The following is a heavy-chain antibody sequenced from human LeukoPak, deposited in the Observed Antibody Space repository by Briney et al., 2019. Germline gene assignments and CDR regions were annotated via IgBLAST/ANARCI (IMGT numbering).Heavy chain of an antibody. Sequence: GASVKVSCKTSGYTFTGYYMHWVRQAPGQGLEWMGWINPNSGGTNYAQKFQGRVTMTRDTSITTPSMELSRLRADDTAFYYFARGRSWVLWELPGSWGQGTQVTVSS. V-gene: IGHV1-2*02. CDR3: ARGRSWVLWELPGS. J-gene: IGHJ5*02. CDR2: INPNSGGT. CDR1: GYTFTGYY. D-gene: IGHD1-26*01.